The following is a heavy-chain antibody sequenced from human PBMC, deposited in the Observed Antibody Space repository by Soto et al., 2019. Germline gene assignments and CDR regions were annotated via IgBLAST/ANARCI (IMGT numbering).Heavy chain of an antibody. D-gene: IGHD6-13*01. CDR1: GFTFSSYA. CDR2: ISGSGGST. CDR3: AKDSSSWYERNWFDP. J-gene: IGHJ5*02. V-gene: IGHV3-23*01. Sequence: GESLKISCAASGFTFSSYAMSWVRQAPGKGLEWVSAISGSGGSTYYADSVKGRFTISRDNSKNTLYLQMNSLRAEDTAVYYCAKDSSSWYERNWFDPWGQGTLVTVSS.